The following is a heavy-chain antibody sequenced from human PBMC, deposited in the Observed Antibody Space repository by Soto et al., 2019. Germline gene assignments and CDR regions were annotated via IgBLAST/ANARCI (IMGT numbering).Heavy chain of an antibody. J-gene: IGHJ4*02. CDR2: IYSTGTT. CDR3: AKDRRGSGSHYNSFGY. CDR1: GFTVGNNY. Sequence: EVQLVESGGGLIQPGGSLKLSCAASGFTVGNNYMSWVRQAPGKGLEWVSLIYSTGTTKYADSVKGRFTVSRDNAKNTLYLQMNSLRAEDTAVYYCAKDRRGSGSHYNSFGYWSQGTLVTVSS. D-gene: IGHD3-10*01. V-gene: IGHV3-53*01.